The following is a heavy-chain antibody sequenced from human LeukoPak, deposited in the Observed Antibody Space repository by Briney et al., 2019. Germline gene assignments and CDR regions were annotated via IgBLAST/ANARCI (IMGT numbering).Heavy chain of an antibody. D-gene: IGHD3-22*01. Sequence: QPGRSLRLSCAASGFTFSSSGMRWVRQAPGKGLEWVAVISYDGSNKYYADSVKGRFTISRDNSKNTLYLQMNSLRAGDTAVYYCAKDSYDRSGYYYYYFAYWGQGTQVTVSS. CDR1: GFTFSSSG. V-gene: IGHV3-30*18. J-gene: IGHJ4*02. CDR3: AKDSYDRSGYYYYYFAY. CDR2: ISYDGSNK.